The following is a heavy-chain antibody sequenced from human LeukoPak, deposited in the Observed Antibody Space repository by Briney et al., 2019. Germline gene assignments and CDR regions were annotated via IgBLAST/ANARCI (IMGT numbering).Heavy chain of an antibody. J-gene: IGHJ4*02. Sequence: AAVKVSCKTSGYTFSDYTIHWVRQAPGQGLEWMGWINPSSNAANYAQRFEGRVSLTRDTSISTADMVLTSLTSDDTGVYYCARSRELLDFDTWGQGTLVSVSS. V-gene: IGHV1-2*02. CDR1: GYTFSDYT. CDR3: ARSRELLDFDT. CDR2: INPSSNAA. D-gene: IGHD3-10*01.